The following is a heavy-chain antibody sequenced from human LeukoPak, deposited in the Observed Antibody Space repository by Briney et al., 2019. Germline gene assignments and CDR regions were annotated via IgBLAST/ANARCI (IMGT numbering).Heavy chain of an antibody. CDR2: INHSGST. D-gene: IGHD3-22*01. CDR1: GGSFSGYY. V-gene: IGHV4-34*01. J-gene: IGHJ3*02. Sequence: SGTLSLTCAVYGGSFSGYYWSWIRQPPGKGLEWIGEINHSGSTNYNPSLKSRVTISVDTSKNQFSLKLSSVTAADTAVYYCARGSSGYYYPSHAFDIWGQGTMVTVSS. CDR3: ARGSSGYYYPSHAFDI.